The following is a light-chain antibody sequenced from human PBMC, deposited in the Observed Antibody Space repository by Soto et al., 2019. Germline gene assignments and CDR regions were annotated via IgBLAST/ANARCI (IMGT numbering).Light chain of an antibody. CDR3: QEYDNWPLWT. Sequence: ETVMTQSPATLPVSPGERATLSCRASQSVRSNVAWYQQKPGQAPRLLIYGASTRATGVPARFSGSGSGTEFTLTINSLQSEDFALYYCQEYDNWPLWTFGQGTKVEVK. V-gene: IGKV3-15*01. CDR1: QSVRSN. J-gene: IGKJ1*01. CDR2: GAS.